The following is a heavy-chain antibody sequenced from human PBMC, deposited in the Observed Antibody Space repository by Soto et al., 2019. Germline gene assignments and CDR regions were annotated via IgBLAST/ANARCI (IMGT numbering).Heavy chain of an antibody. CDR2: MNPNSGNT. D-gene: IGHD3-22*01. J-gene: IGHJ3*02. Sequence: ASVKVSCKASGYTFTSYDINWVRQATGPGLEWMGWMNPNSGNTGYAQKFQGRVTMTRNTSISTAYMELSSLRSEDTAVYYCARRYEDYYDSSLQNDAFDIWGQGTMVTVSS. CDR3: ARRYEDYYDSSLQNDAFDI. V-gene: IGHV1-8*01. CDR1: GYTFTSYD.